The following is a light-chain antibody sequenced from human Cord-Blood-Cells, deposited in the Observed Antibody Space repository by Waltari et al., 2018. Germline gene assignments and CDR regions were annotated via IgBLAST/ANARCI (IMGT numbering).Light chain of an antibody. CDR3: SSYTSSSSYV. J-gene: IGLJ1*01. CDR2: DVS. Sequence: QSALTQPASVSGSPGQSITIYCTGTSSDVGGYNYVSWYQQHPGKAPNLMIYDVSNRPSGVSNRFSGSKSGNTASLTISGLQAEDEADYYCSSYTSSSSYVFGTGTKVTVL. V-gene: IGLV2-14*03. CDR1: SSDVGGYNY.